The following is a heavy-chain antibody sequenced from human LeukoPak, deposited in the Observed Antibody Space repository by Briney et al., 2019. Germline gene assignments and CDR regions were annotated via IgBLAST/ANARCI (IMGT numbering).Heavy chain of an antibody. V-gene: IGHV1-18*03. CDR2: TSGYNGDT. CDR1: GYTFTTYG. CDR3: AREGAYIGGSYPFDY. D-gene: IGHD1-26*01. J-gene: IGHJ4*02. Sequence: ASVKVSCKASGYTFTTYGITWVRQAPGQGLEWMGWTSGYNGDTNYAQKLQGRVTMTTDTSASTAYMELNSLRSEDMAVYYCAREGAYIGGSYPFDYWGQGTLVTVSS.